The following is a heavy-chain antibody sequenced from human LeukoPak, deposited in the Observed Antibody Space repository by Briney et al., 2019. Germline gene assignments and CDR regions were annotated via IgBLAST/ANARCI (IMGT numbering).Heavy chain of an antibody. D-gene: IGHD4-23*01. V-gene: IGHV3-30*02. J-gene: IGHJ4*02. CDR2: IAYDGNYR. CDR3: VKNYGGKSVFGY. Sequence: GGSLRLSCAASGFTFSSSGMHWVRQAPGKGLEWVAFIAYDGNYRDHTDFVRGRFTISRDNSKNTLHLQMDSLRTEDTAIYYCVKNYGGKSVFGYWGQGTLVTVSS. CDR1: GFTFSSSG.